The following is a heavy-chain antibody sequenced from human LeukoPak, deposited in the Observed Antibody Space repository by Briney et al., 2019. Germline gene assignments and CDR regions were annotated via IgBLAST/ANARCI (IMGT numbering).Heavy chain of an antibody. J-gene: IGHJ4*02. CDR3: AKSIWFGELLGGFDY. V-gene: IGHV3-23*01. CDR2: ISGSGGST. CDR1: GFTFSSYA. D-gene: IGHD3-10*01. Sequence: GGSLRLSCAASGFTFSSYAMSWVRQAPGKGLEWVSAISGSGGSTHYADSVKGRFTISRDNSKNTLYLQMNSLRAEDTAVYYCAKSIWFGELLGGFDYWGQGTLVTVSS.